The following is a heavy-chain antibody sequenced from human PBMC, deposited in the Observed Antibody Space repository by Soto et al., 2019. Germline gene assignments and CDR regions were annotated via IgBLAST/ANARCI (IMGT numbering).Heavy chain of an antibody. J-gene: IGHJ6*02. CDR1: GGSMSSYY. CDR3: ARDLWGYCGTDCYPLDV. CDR2: MYNTGST. V-gene: IGHV4-59*01. D-gene: IGHD2-21*02. Sequence: SETLSLTCTASGGSMSSYYWNWIRQPPGKGLEWIGYMYNTGSTVYNPSFKSRVTISVDTSKNQFSLKLNSVTAADTAVYYCARDLWGYCGTDCYPLDVWGQGTTVT.